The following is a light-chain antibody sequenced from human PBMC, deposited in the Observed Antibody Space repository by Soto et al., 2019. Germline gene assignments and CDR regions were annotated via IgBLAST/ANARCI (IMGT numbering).Light chain of an antibody. CDR1: SSDVGTYNS. Sequence: QSVLTQPASVSGSPGQSITISCTGTSSDVGTYNSVSWYQQHPGKAPKLMMYEVSNRPSGVSNRFSGSKSGNTASLTISGLQAEDEGDYYCQSYDSSLSGSVFGGGTKVTVL. CDR2: EVS. CDR3: QSYDSSLSGSV. V-gene: IGLV2-14*03. J-gene: IGLJ2*01.